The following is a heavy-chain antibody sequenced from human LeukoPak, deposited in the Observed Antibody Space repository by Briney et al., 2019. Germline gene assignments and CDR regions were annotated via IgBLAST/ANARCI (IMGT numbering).Heavy chain of an antibody. V-gene: IGHV5-51*01. CDR2: IYPGDSDT. CDR1: GYRFTSYW. J-gene: IGHJ6*02. CDR3: ARAAVTNNYYYGMDV. D-gene: IGHD6-25*01. Sequence: GESLKISFKGSGYRFTSYWIGWVRQMPGKGLEWMGIIYPGDSDTRYSPSFQGQVTISADKSIGTAYLQWSSLKASDTAMYYCARAAVTNNYYYGMDVWGQGTTVTVSS.